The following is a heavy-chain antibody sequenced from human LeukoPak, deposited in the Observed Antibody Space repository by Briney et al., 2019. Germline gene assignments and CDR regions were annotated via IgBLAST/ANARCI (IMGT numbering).Heavy chain of an antibody. V-gene: IGHV3-21*01. J-gene: IGHJ3*02. CDR2: ISTTSTYI. D-gene: IGHD6-13*01. CDR3: ASRYHVSSSWSYDAFDI. CDR1: GFDFSTYA. Sequence: GGSLRLSCAASGFDFSTYAINWVRQAPGKGLEWVSSISTTSTYIFYADSLKGRFTISRDNAKNSLYLQMNSLRAEDTAVYYCASRYHVSSSWSYDAFDIWGQGTMVTVSS.